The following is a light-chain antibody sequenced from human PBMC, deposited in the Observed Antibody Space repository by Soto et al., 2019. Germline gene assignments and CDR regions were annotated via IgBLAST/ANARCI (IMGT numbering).Light chain of an antibody. J-gene: IGKJ1*01. CDR2: AAS. CDR3: QQSYSIRSWT. CDR1: QSISSY. V-gene: IGKV1-39*01. Sequence: DIQMTQSPSSLSASVGDRVTITCRASQSISSYLNWYQHKPGKAPKLLIYAASSLQTGVPSRFSGSRSGTDFALTISSLQRDDFGTYYCQQSYSIRSWTFGQGTKVDIK.